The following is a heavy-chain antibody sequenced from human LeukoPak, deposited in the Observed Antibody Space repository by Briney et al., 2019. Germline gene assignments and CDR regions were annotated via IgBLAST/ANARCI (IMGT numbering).Heavy chain of an antibody. CDR1: GYTFTSYG. D-gene: IGHD1-26*01. Sequence: GASVKVSCKASGYTFTSYGISWVRQAPGQGLEWMGWISAYNGNTNYAQKLQGRVTMTTDTSTSTAYMELRSLRSDDTAVYYCAREGVGATKRGAFDYWGQGTLVTVSS. CDR2: ISAYNGNT. J-gene: IGHJ4*02. V-gene: IGHV1-18*01. CDR3: AREGVGATKRGAFDY.